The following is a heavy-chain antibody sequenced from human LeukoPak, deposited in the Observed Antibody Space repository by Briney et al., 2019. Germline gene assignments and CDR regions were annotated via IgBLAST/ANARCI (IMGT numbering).Heavy chain of an antibody. CDR2: IYPGDSDT. V-gene: IGHV5-51*01. CDR1: GYSFTSYW. CDR3: ARPHVEYYHDSSGYYPDAFDI. Sequence: GESLKISCKGSGYSFTSYWIGWVRQMPGKGLEWMGIIYPGDSDTRYSPSFQGQVTISADKSISTAYLQWSSLKASDTAMYYCARPHVEYYHDSSGYYPDAFDIWGQGTMVTVSS. D-gene: IGHD3-22*01. J-gene: IGHJ3*02.